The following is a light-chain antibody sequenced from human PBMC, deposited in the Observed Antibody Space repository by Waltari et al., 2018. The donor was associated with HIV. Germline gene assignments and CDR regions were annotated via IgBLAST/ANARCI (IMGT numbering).Light chain of an antibody. J-gene: IGLJ2*01. CDR2: NNN. CDR1: SSNIGSNY. V-gene: IGLV1-47*02. Sequence: QSVLTQPPSASGTPGQWVTISCSGSSSNIGSNYVYWYQRLPGTAPKLLIYNNNRRPSGVPDRFSGSKSGTSASLAISGLRSEDEADYYCASWDDSLTGQVVFGGGTKLTVL. CDR3: ASWDDSLTGQVV.